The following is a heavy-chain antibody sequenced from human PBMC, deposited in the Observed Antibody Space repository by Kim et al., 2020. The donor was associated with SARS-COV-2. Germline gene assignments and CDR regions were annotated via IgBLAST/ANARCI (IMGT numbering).Heavy chain of an antibody. CDR3: ARAGCSSTSCYPPYYYYGMDV. D-gene: IGHD2-2*01. V-gene: IGHV3-33*01. CDR1: GFTFSSYG. J-gene: IGHJ6*02. Sequence: GGSLRLSCAASGFTFSSYGMHWVRQAPGKGLEWVAVIWYDGSNKYYADSVKGRFTISRDNSKNTLYLQMNSLRAEDTAVYYCARAGCSSTSCYPPYYYYGMDVWGQGTTVTVSS. CDR2: IWYDGSNK.